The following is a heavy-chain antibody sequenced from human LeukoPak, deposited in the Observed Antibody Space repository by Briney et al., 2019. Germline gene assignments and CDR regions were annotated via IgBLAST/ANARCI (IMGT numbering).Heavy chain of an antibody. D-gene: IGHD1-26*01. V-gene: IGHV4-39*01. CDR2: IYYSGST. J-gene: IGHJ4*02. Sequence: SETLSLTCTVSGGSISSSSYYWGWIRQPPGKGLEWIGGIYYSGSTYYNPSLKSRVIISVDTSKNQFSLKLSSVTAADTAVYYCATGSYFDYHFDYWGQGPLVTVSS. CDR3: ATGSYFDYHFDY. CDR1: GGSISSSSYY.